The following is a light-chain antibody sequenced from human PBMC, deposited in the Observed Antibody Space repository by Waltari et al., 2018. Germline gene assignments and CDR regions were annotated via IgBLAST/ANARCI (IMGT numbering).Light chain of an antibody. CDR2: GAS. Sequence: IVLTHSPGTLSLSPGERATLSCRASQGFSRALAWYQQKPGKAPRLLIYGASSMATGIPDRFRGSGSGTDFSLIISRLEPEDFAVYYCQHYVRLPATFGQGTKVEIK. V-gene: IGKV3-20*01. CDR3: QHYVRLPAT. J-gene: IGKJ1*01. CDR1: QGFSRA.